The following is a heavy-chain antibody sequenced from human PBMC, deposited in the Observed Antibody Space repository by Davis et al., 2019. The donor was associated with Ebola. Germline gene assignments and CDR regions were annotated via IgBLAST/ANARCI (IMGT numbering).Heavy chain of an antibody. J-gene: IGHJ3*02. CDR3: ARPYSSGWYGAFDI. D-gene: IGHD6-19*01. CDR2: IYNRGST. CDR1: GGSISSYY. Sequence: PSETLSLTCTVSGGSISSYYWSWIRQPPGKGLEWIGYIYNRGSTKYNPPLKSRVIISEDTSKNQLSLKLSSVTAADTAVYYCARPYSSGWYGAFDIWGQGTMVTVSS. V-gene: IGHV4-59*01.